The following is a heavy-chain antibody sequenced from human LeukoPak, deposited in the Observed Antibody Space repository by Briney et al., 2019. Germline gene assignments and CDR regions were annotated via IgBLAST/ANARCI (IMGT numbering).Heavy chain of an antibody. V-gene: IGHV1-2*02. Sequence: GASVKVSCKSSGYTFTGYYMHWVRQAPGQGFDWMGRIDSNSGGTNYAQNFQGRVTMTRDTSISTVYMELISLRSDDTAVYYCAREMNYDDYRTSDYWGQGTLVTVSS. CDR2: IDSNSGGT. CDR3: AREMNYDDYRTSDY. CDR1: GYTFTGYY. D-gene: IGHD4-17*01. J-gene: IGHJ4*02.